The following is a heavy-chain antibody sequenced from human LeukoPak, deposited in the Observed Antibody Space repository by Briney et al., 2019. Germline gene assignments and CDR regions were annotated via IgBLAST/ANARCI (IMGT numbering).Heavy chain of an antibody. CDR2: ISGSGGST. D-gene: IGHD6-13*01. J-gene: IGHJ4*02. CDR3: ANQKTGSSIWSKIYYFDY. CDR1: GFTFSSYA. Sequence: PGGSLRLSCAASGFTFSSYAMSWVRQAPGKGLEWVSAISGSGGSTYYADSVKGRFTISRDNSKNTLYLQMNSLRAEDTAVYYCANQKTGSSIWSKIYYFDYWGQGTLVTVSS. V-gene: IGHV3-23*01.